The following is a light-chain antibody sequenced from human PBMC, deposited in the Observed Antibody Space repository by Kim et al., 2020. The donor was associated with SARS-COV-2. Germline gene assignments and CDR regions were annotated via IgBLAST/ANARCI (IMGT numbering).Light chain of an antibody. CDR1: QSVSSN. CDR2: DAS. CDR3: HQYNNWPLT. V-gene: IGKV3-15*01. J-gene: IGKJ4*01. Sequence: MSPGERATLSCRASQSVSSNLAWYQQKPGQAPRLLIYDASTRATVIPARFSGSGSGTQFTLTISSLQSEDFAVYYCHQYNNWPLTFGGGTKVDIK.